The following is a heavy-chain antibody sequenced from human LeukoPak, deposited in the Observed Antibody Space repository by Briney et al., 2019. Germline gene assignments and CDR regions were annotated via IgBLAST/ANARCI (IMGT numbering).Heavy chain of an antibody. CDR1: GGSISSYY. CDR2: IYTSGST. D-gene: IGHD2-21*02. Sequence: SETLSLTCTVSGGSISSYYWSWIRQPAGKGLEWIGRIYTSGSTNYNPSLKSRVTMSVDTSKNQFSLKLSSVTAADTAVYYCARDARRPWGDSQYYYYGMDVWGQGTTVTVSS. J-gene: IGHJ6*02. CDR3: ARDARRPWGDSQYYYYGMDV. V-gene: IGHV4-4*07.